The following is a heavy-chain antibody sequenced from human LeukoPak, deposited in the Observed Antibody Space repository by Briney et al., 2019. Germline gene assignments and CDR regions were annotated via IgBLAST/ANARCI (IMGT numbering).Heavy chain of an antibody. J-gene: IGHJ4*02. CDR2: IYTSGST. CDR3: ARETADFDY. Sequence: PSQTLSLTCTVSGGSISSGDYYWSWIRQPAGKGLEWIGRIYTSGSTNYNPSLKSRATISVDTSKNQFSLKLSSVTAADTAVYYCARETADFDYWGQGTLVTVSS. CDR1: GGSISSGDYY. D-gene: IGHD2-21*02. V-gene: IGHV4-61*02.